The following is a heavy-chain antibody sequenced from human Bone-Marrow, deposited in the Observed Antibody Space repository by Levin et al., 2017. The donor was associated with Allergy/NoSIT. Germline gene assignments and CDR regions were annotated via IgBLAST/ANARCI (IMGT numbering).Heavy chain of an antibody. CDR1: GFTFSSYS. D-gene: IGHD4-23*01. J-gene: IGHJ4*02. Sequence: GESLKISCAASGFTFSSYSMNWVRQAPGKGLEWVSSISSSSSYIYYADSVKGRFTISRDNAKNSLYLQMNSLRAEDTAVYYCARDELRGLDYWGQGTLVTVSS. CDR2: ISSSSSYI. CDR3: ARDELRGLDY. V-gene: IGHV3-21*01.